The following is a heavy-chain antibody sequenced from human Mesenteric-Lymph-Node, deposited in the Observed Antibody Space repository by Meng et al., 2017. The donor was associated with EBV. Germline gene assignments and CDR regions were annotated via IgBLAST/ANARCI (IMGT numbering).Heavy chain of an antibody. CDR1: GFTFRNYY. CDR3: ALEGITGRFDY. V-gene: IGHV3-11*01. J-gene: IGHJ4*02. D-gene: IGHD1-20*01. CDR2: ISNSGNTI. Sequence: QVQLGGSGGGLVKPGGSLGLSCAASGFTFRNYYMSWIRQAPGKGLEWVSYISNSGNTILYADSVKGRFTISRDNAKNSLYLQMNSLRAEDTAVYYCALEGITGRFDYWGQGTLVTVSS.